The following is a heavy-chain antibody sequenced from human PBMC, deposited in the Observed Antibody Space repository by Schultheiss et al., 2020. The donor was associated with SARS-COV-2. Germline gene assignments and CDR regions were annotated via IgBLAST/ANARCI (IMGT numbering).Heavy chain of an antibody. V-gene: IGHV3-30*01. CDR1: GFTFSSYA. J-gene: IGHJ1*01. Sequence: GGSLRLSCAASGFTFSSYAMHWVRQAPGKGLEWVAVISYDGSNKYYADSVKGRFTISRDNSKNTLYLQMNSLRAEDTAVYYCARDRGIAVAGTPEYFQHWGQGTLVTSPQ. CDR3: ARDRGIAVAGTPEYFQH. CDR2: ISYDGSNK. D-gene: IGHD6-19*01.